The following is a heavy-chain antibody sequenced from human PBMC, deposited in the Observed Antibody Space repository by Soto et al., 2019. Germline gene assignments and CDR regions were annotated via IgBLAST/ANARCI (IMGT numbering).Heavy chain of an antibody. V-gene: IGHV1-18*01. CDR1: GYTFSNYG. Sequence: QVQLVQSGAEVKKPGASVKVSCKASGYTFSNYGISWVRQAPGQGLEWMGWISAYNGNTKYAQKLQGRVTMTTDTSTMTGYMELRSLRSDDTAVYYCARDSPPVDYWGQGTLVTVSS. CDR3: ARDSPPVDY. CDR2: ISAYNGNT. J-gene: IGHJ4*02.